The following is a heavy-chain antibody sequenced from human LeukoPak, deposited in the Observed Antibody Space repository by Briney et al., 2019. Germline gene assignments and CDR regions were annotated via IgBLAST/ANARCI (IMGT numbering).Heavy chain of an antibody. CDR2: IKQDGSEE. CDR3: ARLGARQMLEY. Sequence: PGGSLRLSCAASGFAFSNYWMSWVRQAPGKGLEWVANIKQDGSEEYYVDSVKGRFTVSRDNAKNSLYLQMNSLRAEDTAVYYCARLGARQMLEYWGQGTLVTVSS. V-gene: IGHV3-7*01. J-gene: IGHJ4*02. CDR1: GFAFSNYW. D-gene: IGHD4-17*01.